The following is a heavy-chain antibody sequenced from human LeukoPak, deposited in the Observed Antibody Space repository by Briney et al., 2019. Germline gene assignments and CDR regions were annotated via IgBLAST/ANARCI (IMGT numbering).Heavy chain of an antibody. D-gene: IGHD2-2*01. CDR2: IWYDGSNK. CDR1: GFTFSSYG. Sequence: PGRSLRLSCAASGFTFSSYGMHWVRQAPGKGLEWVAVIWYDGSNKYYADSVKGRFTISRDNSKNTLYLQMNSLRAEDTAVYYCAKGPGAMDYWGQGTLVTVSS. J-gene: IGHJ4*02. V-gene: IGHV3-33*06. CDR3: AKGPGAMDY.